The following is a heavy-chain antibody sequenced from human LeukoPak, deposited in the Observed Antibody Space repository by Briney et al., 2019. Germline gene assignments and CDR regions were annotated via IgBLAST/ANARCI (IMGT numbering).Heavy chain of an antibody. CDR1: GFTVSSNY. CDR3: ASGHDYGDSRLDY. J-gene: IGHJ4*02. V-gene: IGHV3-66*01. Sequence: GGSLRLSCAASGFTVSSNYMSWVRQAPGKGLEWVSVIYSGGSTYYADSVKGRFTISRDNSRNTLYLQMNSLRAEDTAVYYCASGHDYGDSRLDYWGQGTLVTVSS. D-gene: IGHD4-17*01. CDR2: IYSGGST.